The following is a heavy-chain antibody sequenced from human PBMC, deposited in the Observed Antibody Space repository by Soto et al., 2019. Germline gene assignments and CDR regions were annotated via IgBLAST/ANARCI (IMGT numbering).Heavy chain of an antibody. CDR2: ISGSGGST. Sequence: EVQLLESGGGLVQPGGSLRLSCAASGFTFSSYAMSWVRQAPGKGLEWVSAISGSGGSTYYADSVKGRFTISRDNSKHTLYLQMNSLRAEDTAVYYCARTGGYVLSPTVDHWGQGTLVTVSS. CDR3: ARTGGYVLSPTVDH. CDR1: GFTFSSYA. J-gene: IGHJ4*02. D-gene: IGHD3-16*01. V-gene: IGHV3-23*01.